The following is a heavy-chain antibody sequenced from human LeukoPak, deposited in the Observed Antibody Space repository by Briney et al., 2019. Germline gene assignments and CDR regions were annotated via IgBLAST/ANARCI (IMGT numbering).Heavy chain of an antibody. V-gene: IGHV3-9*01. CDR1: EFSFDDYA. D-gene: IGHD1-1*01. CDR2: ISWNSVSI. J-gene: IGHJ4*02. CDR3: VKDIVADGTAADS. Sequence: GRSLTLSCAASEFSFDDYAMHWVRQAPGKGLEWVSGISWNSVSIGYADSVKGRFTISRDNAKNYLYLQMTSLGAEDSAFYHCVKDIVADGTAADSWGQGTLVTVSS.